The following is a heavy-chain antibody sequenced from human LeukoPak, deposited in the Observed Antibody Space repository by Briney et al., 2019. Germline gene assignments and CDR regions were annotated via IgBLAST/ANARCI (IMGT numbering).Heavy chain of an antibody. Sequence: ASVKVSCKASGYTFTSCGITWVRQAPGQGLEWMGWISAYNGNTDYAQKFQGRVTMTTHTSTTTAYMEVTSLISVDTAVYYCARTYSSYSSNSEFDYWGQGTLVTVSS. CDR3: ARTYSSYSSNSEFDY. J-gene: IGHJ4*02. CDR1: GYTFTSCG. D-gene: IGHD6-13*01. CDR2: ISAYNGNT. V-gene: IGHV1-18*01.